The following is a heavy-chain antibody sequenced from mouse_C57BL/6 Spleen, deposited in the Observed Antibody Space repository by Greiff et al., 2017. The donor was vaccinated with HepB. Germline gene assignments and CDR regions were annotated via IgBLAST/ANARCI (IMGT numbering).Heavy chain of an antibody. CDR2: IYPRDGST. Sequence: VMLVESGPELVKPGASVKLSCKASGYTFTSYDINWVKQRPGQGLEWIGWIYPRDGSTKYNEKFKGKATLTVDTSSSTAYMELHSLTSEDSAVYFCARSGDYPFDYWGQGTTLTVSS. V-gene: IGHV1-85*01. D-gene: IGHD2-4*01. CDR3: ARSGDYPFDY. CDR1: GYTFTSYD. J-gene: IGHJ2*01.